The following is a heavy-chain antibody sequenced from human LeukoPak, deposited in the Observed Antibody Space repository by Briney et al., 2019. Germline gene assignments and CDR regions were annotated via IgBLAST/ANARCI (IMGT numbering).Heavy chain of an antibody. CDR1: GFTFGDYA. J-gene: IGHJ4*02. D-gene: IGHD6-6*01. CDR3: TTDLGRSRIAPRFYY. Sequence: PGGSLRLSCTASGFTFGDYAMSWFRQAPGKGLEWVGFIRSKAYGGTTEYAASVKGRFTISRDDSKNTLYLQMNSLKTEDTAVYYCTTDLGRSRIAPRFYYWGQGTLVTVSS. V-gene: IGHV3-49*03. CDR2: IRSKAYGGTT.